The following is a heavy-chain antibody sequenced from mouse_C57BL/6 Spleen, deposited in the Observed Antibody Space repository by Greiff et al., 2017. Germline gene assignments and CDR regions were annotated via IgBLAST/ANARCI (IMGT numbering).Heavy chain of an antibody. CDR1: GYTFTSYW. Sequence: QVQLQQPGAELVRPGTSVKLSCKASGYTFTSYWMHWVKQRPGQGLEWIGVIDPSDSYTNYNQKFKGKAKLTVDTSSSTAYMQLSSLTSEDSAVYYCARRRNYGSSFYFDYWGQGTTLTVSS. CDR2: IDPSDSYT. V-gene: IGHV1-59*01. CDR3: ARRRNYGSSFYFDY. D-gene: IGHD1-1*01. J-gene: IGHJ2*01.